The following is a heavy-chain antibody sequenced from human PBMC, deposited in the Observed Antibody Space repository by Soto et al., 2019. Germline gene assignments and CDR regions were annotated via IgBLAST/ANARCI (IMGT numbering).Heavy chain of an antibody. CDR3: ANYNFRNSGVWPGSSDY. V-gene: IGHV1-18*01. CDR1: GYTFTSYG. CDR2: ISAYNGNT. D-gene: IGHD1-1*01. Sequence: ASVKVSCKASGYTFTSYGISWVRQAPGQGLEWMGWISAYNGNTNYAQKLQGRVTMTTDTSTSTAYMELRSLRSDDTAVYFCANYNFRNSGVWPGSSDYWGQGTLVTVSS. J-gene: IGHJ4*02.